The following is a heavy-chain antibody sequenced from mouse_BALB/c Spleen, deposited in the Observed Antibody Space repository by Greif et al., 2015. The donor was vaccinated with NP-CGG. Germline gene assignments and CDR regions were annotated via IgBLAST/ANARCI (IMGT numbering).Heavy chain of an antibody. CDR1: GYSFTGYY. CDR3: ARDRVITNYYAMDY. Sequence: LVKTGASVKISCKASGYSFTGYYMHWVKQSHGKSLEWIGYISCYNGATSYNQKFKGKATFTVDTSSSTAYMQFNSLTSEDSAVYYCARDRVITNYYAMDYWGQGTSVTVSS. CDR2: ISCYNGAT. V-gene: IGHV1S34*01. D-gene: IGHD2-4*01. J-gene: IGHJ4*01.